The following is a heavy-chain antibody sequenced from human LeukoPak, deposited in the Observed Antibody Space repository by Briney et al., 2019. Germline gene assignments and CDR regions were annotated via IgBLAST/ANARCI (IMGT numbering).Heavy chain of an antibody. CDR2: ISPRGTYF. CDR1: GFNFIDHY. J-gene: IGHJ3*01. CDR3: TRDPRIIDV. D-gene: IGHD2-15*01. V-gene: IGHV3-11*01. Sequence: GGSLRLSFAASGFNFIDHYMTWIRQSPGRGLEWLSYISPRGTYFNYADSVRGRFTISRDDARNSIYLQLNSLRAEDTAVYYCTRDPRIIDVWGQGTMVTVSS.